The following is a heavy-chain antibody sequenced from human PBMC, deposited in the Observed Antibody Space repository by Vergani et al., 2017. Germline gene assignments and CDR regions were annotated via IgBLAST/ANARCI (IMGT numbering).Heavy chain of an antibody. J-gene: IGHJ6*02. D-gene: IGHD3-10*01. CDR3: ARAPYYYGSWSIPPYYYYYGMDV. Sequence: QVQLVQSGAEVKKPGASVKVSCKASGYTFTGYYMHWVRQAPGQGLEWMGWINPIFGTANYAQKFQGRVTITADESTSTAYMELSSLRSEDTAVYYCARAPYYYGSWSIPPYYYYYGMDVWGQGTTVTVSS. CDR2: INPIFGTA. CDR1: GYTFTGYY. V-gene: IGHV1-69*01.